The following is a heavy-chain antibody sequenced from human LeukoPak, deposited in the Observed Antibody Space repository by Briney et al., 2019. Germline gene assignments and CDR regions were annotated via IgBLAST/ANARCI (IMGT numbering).Heavy chain of an antibody. D-gene: IGHD3/OR15-3a*01. CDR2: INPKSGDP. CDR3: VRGDWYCYYMDV. V-gene: IGHV1-2*02. J-gene: IGHJ6*03. CDR1: GYTFTDYF. Sequence: GASVKVSCKASGYTFTDYFIYWVRQAPGQGLEWMGWINPKSGDPNYAQKFQGKVTMTIDTSITTAYLELRRLRSDDSATYFCVRGDWYCYYMDVWGKGTTVTVSS.